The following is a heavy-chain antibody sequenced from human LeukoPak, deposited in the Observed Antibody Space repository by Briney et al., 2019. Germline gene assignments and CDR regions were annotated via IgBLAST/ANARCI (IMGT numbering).Heavy chain of an antibody. J-gene: IGHJ4*02. Sequence: PSETLSLTCSVSGGSISNSGYYWGWIRQPPGKGLEWIGSIYYSGSTYYNPSLKSRVTISVDTSKNQFSLKLSSVTAADTAVYYCARVGSGYDFFDYWGQGTLVTVSS. CDR2: IYYSGST. CDR3: ARVGSGYDFFDY. CDR1: GGSISNSGYY. V-gene: IGHV4-39*01. D-gene: IGHD3/OR15-3a*01.